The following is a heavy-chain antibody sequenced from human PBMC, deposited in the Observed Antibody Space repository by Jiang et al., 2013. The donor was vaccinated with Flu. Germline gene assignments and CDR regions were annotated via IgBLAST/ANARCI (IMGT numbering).Heavy chain of an antibody. Sequence: GLVKPSQTLSLTCTVSGGSISSGYYYWSWIRQPPGKGLEWIGRIYNSGSTSNSPSLKTRVTVSMNASKNHFSLKLSSVTAADTAVYYCARGVDDSIWGSYPVYFDYWGQGILVTVSS. J-gene: IGHJ4*02. CDR1: GGSISSGYYY. V-gene: IGHV4-61*02. CDR3: ARGVDDSIWGSYPVYFDY. D-gene: IGHD3-16*02. CDR2: IYNSGST.